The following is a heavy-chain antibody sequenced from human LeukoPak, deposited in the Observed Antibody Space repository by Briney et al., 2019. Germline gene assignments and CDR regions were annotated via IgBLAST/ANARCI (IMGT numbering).Heavy chain of an antibody. J-gene: IGHJ4*02. CDR1: GGTFSSYA. Sequence: SVKVSCKASGGTFSSYAISWVQQAPGQGLEWMGGIIPIFGTANYAQKFQGRVTITADESTSTAYMELSSLRSEDTAVYYCARGFTAYCGGDCYPPYYFDYWGQGTLVTVSS. CDR3: ARGFTAYCGGDCYPPYYFDY. CDR2: IIPIFGTA. D-gene: IGHD2-21*02. V-gene: IGHV1-69*13.